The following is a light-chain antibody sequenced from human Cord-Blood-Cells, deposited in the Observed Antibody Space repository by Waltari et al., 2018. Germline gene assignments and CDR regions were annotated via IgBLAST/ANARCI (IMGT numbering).Light chain of an antibody. Sequence: QSALPQPASVPGSPGQSLTISCTGTSSDVGGYNSVPWYQQHPGKAPKLMIYDVSNRPSGVSNRFSGSKSGNTASLTISGLQAEDEADYYCSSYTSSSTLVFGTGTKVTVL. J-gene: IGLJ1*01. V-gene: IGLV2-14*01. CDR2: DVS. CDR3: SSYTSSSTLV. CDR1: SSDVGGYNS.